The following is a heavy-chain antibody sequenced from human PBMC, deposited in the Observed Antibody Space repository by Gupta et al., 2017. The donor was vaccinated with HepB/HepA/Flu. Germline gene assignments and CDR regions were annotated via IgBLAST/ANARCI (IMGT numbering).Heavy chain of an antibody. Sequence: QVAESGGGLVQPGGSLRVSCAGSGDNFSKYWFHWVRQAPGKGLVWVARINVDGTYTSYAGFMNGRVAISRDNAKNTLYLKMNSLRAEDTAVYYCARDLHDADDYWGQGTLVTVSS. CDR2: INVDGTYT. J-gene: IGHJ4*02. CDR1: GDNFSKYW. V-gene: IGHV3-74*01. D-gene: IGHD2-2*01. CDR3: ARDLHDADDY.